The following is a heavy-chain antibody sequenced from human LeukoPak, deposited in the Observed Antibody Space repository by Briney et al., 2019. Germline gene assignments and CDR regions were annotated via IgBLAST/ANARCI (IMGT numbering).Heavy chain of an antibody. CDR1: GYTFTSYG. CDR2: ISAYNGNI. D-gene: IGHD3-22*01. CDR3: ARAGSYYYDSSGYYY. V-gene: IGHV1-18*01. Sequence: ASVKVSCKASGYTFTSYGISWVRQAPGQGLEWMGWISAYNGNINYAQKLQGRVTMTTDTSTSTAYMELRSLRSDDTAVYYCARAGSYYYDSSGYYYWGQGTLVTVSS. J-gene: IGHJ4*02.